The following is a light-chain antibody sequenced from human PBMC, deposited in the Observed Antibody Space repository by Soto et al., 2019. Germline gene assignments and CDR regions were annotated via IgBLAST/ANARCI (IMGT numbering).Light chain of an antibody. CDR1: TSDLGGYNY. J-gene: IGLJ3*02. CDR2: EVS. Sequence: QSALTQPASVSGSPGQSITISCTGTTSDLGGYNYVSWYQQHPGKAPKLMIYEVSNRPSGVSDRFSGSKSDNTASLTISGLQTEDEADYYCSSYTITNTLVFGGGTQLTVL. V-gene: IGLV2-14*01. CDR3: SSYTITNTLV.